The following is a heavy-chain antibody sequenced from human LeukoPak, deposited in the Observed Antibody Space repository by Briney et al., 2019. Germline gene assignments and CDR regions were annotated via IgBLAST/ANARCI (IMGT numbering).Heavy chain of an antibody. CDR2: IHHNGTR. CDR1: VGSLSSGNW. D-gene: IGHD2-2*02. Sequence: SETLSLTCVLSVGSLSSGNWWTWVAQSPGKGLEWIGEIHHNGTRNFNPSLKSRVIISLDTFKNHFSLILTSVTAADTAVYYCASAPILRGEGGERYRCGLDVWGQGTMVIVSS. J-gene: IGHJ6*02. CDR3: ASAPILRGEGGERYRCGLDV. V-gene: IGHV4/OR15-8*01.